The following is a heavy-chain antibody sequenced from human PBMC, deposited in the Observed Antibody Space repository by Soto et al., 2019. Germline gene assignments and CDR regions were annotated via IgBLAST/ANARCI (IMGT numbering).Heavy chain of an antibody. Sequence: EVQLLESGGGLVQPGGSLRLSCAASGFTFSSYAMSWVRQAPGKGLEWVSAISGSGGSTYYADSVKGRFTISRDNSKNTLYLQMNSLRAEDTAVYYCAKDIVVVVAANRGHAFDIWGQGTMVTVSS. CDR3: AKDIVVVVAANRGHAFDI. V-gene: IGHV3-23*01. D-gene: IGHD2-15*01. CDR2: ISGSGGST. J-gene: IGHJ3*02. CDR1: GFTFSSYA.